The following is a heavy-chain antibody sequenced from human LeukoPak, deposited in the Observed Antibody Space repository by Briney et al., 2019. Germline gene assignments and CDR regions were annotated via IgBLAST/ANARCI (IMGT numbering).Heavy chain of an antibody. CDR1: GFTFSGFW. CDR3: ARDKPRDSVAGSNFDY. V-gene: IGHV3-7*01. J-gene: IGHJ4*02. CDR2: IKQDASEK. D-gene: IGHD6-19*01. Sequence: GGSLRLSCAASGFTFSGFWMSWVRQAPGKGLEWVANIKQDASEKYYVDSVKGRFTISRDNAQNSLYLQMNSLRVEDTAVYYCARDKPRDSVAGSNFDYWGQGILVTVSS.